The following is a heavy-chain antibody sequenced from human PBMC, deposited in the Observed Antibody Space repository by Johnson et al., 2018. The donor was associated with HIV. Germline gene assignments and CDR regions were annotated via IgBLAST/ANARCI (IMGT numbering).Heavy chain of an antibody. J-gene: IGHJ3*02. CDR2: ISYDGSNK. Sequence: QVQLVESGGGLVQPGGSLRLSCAASGFTFSSYAMHWVRQAPGKGLEWVAVISYDGSNKYYADSVKGRFTISRDNSKNSLYLQMNSLRAEDTAVYYCARIPGSGWEHDAFDIWGQGTMVTVSS. CDR1: GFTFSSYA. V-gene: IGHV3-30*04. D-gene: IGHD6-19*01. CDR3: ARIPGSGWEHDAFDI.